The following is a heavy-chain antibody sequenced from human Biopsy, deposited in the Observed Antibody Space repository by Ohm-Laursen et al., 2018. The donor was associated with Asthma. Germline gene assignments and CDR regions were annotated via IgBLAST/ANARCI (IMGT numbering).Heavy chain of an antibody. CDR1: GFTFGNFW. J-gene: IGHJ4*02. D-gene: IGHD6-13*01. CDR3: AKGWYFDS. CDR2: ISHDGTTE. Sequence: LRLSCSASGFTFGNFWMNWVRQAPGKGLEWVAIISHDGTTEYYADSVKGRFTISRDNSRDTVSLQMNSLRADDTAVYYCAKGWYFDSWGQGTQVTVSS. V-gene: IGHV3-30*18.